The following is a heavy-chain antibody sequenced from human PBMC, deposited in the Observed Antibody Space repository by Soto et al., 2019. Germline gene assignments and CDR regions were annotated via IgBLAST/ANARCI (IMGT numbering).Heavy chain of an antibody. CDR2: IYYSGST. CDR3: ARYYYDSSGYYTDYYYYGMDV. CDR1: GGSISSYY. J-gene: IGHJ6*02. D-gene: IGHD3-22*01. Sequence: ETLSLTCTVSGGSISSYYWSWIRQPPGKGLEWIGYIYYSGSTNYNPSLKSRVAISVDTSKNQFSLKLSSVTAADTAVYYCARYYYDSSGYYTDYYYYGMDVWGQGTTVTVSS. V-gene: IGHV4-59*01.